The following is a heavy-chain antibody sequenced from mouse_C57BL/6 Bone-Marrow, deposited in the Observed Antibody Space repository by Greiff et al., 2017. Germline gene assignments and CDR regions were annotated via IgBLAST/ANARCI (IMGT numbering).Heavy chain of an antibody. V-gene: IGHV1-54*01. Sequence: QVQLQQSGAELVRPGTSVKVSCKASGYAFTNYLIEWVKQRPGQGLEWIGVINPGSGGTNYNEKFKGKATLTADKSSSTAYMQLSSLTSEDSAVYFCARHEGLRYLFAYWGQGTLVTVSA. CDR1: GYAFTNYL. CDR3: ARHEGLRYLFAY. D-gene: IGHD1-1*01. J-gene: IGHJ3*01. CDR2: INPGSGGT.